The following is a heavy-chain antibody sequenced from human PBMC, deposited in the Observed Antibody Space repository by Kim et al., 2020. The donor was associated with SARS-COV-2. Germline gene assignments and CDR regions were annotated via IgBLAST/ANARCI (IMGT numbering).Heavy chain of an antibody. CDR3: TKGHSRS. CDR1: GFTFRNHA. CDR2: VTGSGSNT. D-gene: IGHD6-6*01. J-gene: IGHJ4*02. Sequence: GGSLRLSCAASGFTFRNHALRWVRQAPGKGLEWVSTVTGSGSNTYYADSVKGRFTISRDNSKNTLYMQMNSLRIEDTALYYCTKGHSRSWAQGTLVAVSS. V-gene: IGHV3-23*01.